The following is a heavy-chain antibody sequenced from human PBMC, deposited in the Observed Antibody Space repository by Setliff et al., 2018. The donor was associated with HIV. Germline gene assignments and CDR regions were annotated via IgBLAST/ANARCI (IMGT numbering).Heavy chain of an antibody. CDR2: INWDGKRK. V-gene: IGHV3-20*04. Sequence: PGGSLRLSCEASGFTFDDYGMSWVRHAPGKGLEWVSGINWDGKRKGYEDSVKGRFTISRDNAKNSLYLQIKSLRVEDTALYYCARDFNEAPNFDAFDMWGQGTMVTVSS. CDR1: GFTFDDYG. CDR3: ARDFNEAPNFDAFDM. J-gene: IGHJ3*02.